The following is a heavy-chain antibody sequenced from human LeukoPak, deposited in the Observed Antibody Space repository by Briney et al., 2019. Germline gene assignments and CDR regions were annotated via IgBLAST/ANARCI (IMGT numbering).Heavy chain of an antibody. D-gene: IGHD3-22*01. Sequence: SQTLSLTCTVSGGSISSGGYYWSWIRQHPGKGLEWIGYIYYSGSTYYNPSLKSRVTISVDTSKSQFSLKLSSVTAADTAVYYCARDTYYYDSSGYYSYFDYWGQGTLVTVSS. V-gene: IGHV4-31*03. CDR2: IYYSGST. J-gene: IGHJ4*02. CDR3: ARDTYYYDSSGYYSYFDY. CDR1: GGSISSGGYY.